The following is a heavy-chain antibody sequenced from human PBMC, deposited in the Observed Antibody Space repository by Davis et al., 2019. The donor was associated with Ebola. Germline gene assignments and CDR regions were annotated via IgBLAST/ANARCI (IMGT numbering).Heavy chain of an antibody. CDR2: INHSGST. CDR3: ARSVVVVWGMDV. Sequence: SQTLSLTCAVYGGSFSGYYWSWIRQPPGKGLEWIGEINHSGSTNYNPSLKSRVTISVDKSKNQFSLKLSSVTAADTAVYYCARSVVVVWGMDVWGQGTTVTVSS. V-gene: IGHV4-34*01. J-gene: IGHJ6*02. CDR1: GGSFSGYY. D-gene: IGHD2-15*01.